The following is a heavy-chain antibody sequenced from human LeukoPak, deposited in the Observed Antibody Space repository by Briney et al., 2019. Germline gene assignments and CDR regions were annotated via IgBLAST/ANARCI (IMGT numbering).Heavy chain of an antibody. CDR3: AKGSDSGYNFFDY. CDR2: IKQDGSEK. J-gene: IGHJ4*02. CDR1: GFTFSSYW. V-gene: IGHV3-7*03. Sequence: GGSLRLSCAASGFTFSSYWMSWVRQAPGKGLEWVANIKQDGSEKYYVDSVKGRFTISRDNAQNSLYLQMNSLRPEDTAFYYCAKGSDSGYNFFDYWGQGTLVTVSS. D-gene: IGHD3-22*01.